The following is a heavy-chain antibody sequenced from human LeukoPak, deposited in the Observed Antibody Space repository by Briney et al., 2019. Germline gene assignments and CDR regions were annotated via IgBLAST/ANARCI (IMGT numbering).Heavy chain of an antibody. D-gene: IGHD2-2*01. CDR1: GFTFDDYA. J-gene: IGHJ5*02. CDR3: AKDNRGGYCSSTSCYAWFDP. CDR2: ISGDGGST. V-gene: IGHV3-43*02. Sequence: GGSLSLSCAASGFTFDDYAMHWVRQAPGKGLEWVSLISGDGGSTYYADSGKGRFTISRDNSKNSLYLQMNSLRTEDTALYYCAKDNRGGYCSSTSCYAWFDPWGQGTLVTVSS.